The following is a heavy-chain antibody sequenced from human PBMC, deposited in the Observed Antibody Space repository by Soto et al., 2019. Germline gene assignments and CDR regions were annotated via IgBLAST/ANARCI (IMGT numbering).Heavy chain of an antibody. J-gene: IGHJ6*02. CDR1: GGTFSSYA. CDR3: ARALLGFGYTDAGV. Sequence: QVQLVQSGAEVKKPGSSVKVSCKASGGTFSSYAISWVRQAPGQGLEWMGGIIPIFATANYAQKFQDRVTXTADESTSTAYMELSSLRSEDTAVYYCARALLGFGYTDAGVWGQGATVTVSS. V-gene: IGHV1-69*12. D-gene: IGHD3-10*01. CDR2: IIPIFATA.